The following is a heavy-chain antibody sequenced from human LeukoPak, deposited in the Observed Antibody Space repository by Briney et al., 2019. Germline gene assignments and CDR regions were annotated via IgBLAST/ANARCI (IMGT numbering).Heavy chain of an antibody. CDR1: GFTFSSYW. CDR3: ARRGSYLDY. V-gene: IGHV3-7*01. Sequence: GGSLRLSCTASGFTFSSYWMNWVRQAPGKGLEWVATINEDGSERYYVDSVKGRFTISRDNAKNSLYLQLSSMRAEDTAVYYCARRGSYLDYWGQGTLVTVS. D-gene: IGHD1-26*01. CDR2: INEDGSER. J-gene: IGHJ4*02.